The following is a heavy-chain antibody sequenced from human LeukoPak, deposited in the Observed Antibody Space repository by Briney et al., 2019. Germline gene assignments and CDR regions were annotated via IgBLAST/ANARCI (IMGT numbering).Heavy chain of an antibody. J-gene: IGHJ4*02. CDR2: IRYDGSNK. V-gene: IGHV3-30*02. Sequence: GGSLRLSCAASRFTFSSYGMHWVRQAPGKGLEWVAFIRYDGSNKYYADSVKGRFTISRDSSKNTLFLEMNSLRVEDTAVYYCAKRHTTGWYLFDYWGQGTLVTVSS. D-gene: IGHD6-19*01. CDR1: RFTFSSYG. CDR3: AKRHTTGWYLFDY.